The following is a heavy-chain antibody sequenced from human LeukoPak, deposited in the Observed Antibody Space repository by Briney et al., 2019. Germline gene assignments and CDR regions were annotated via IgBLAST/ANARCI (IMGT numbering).Heavy chain of an antibody. CDR3: ARDSRSSSQFDY. J-gene: IGHJ4*02. CDR1: GGSISTYY. CDR2: VYYSGST. D-gene: IGHD6-13*01. Sequence: PSETLSLTCTVSGGSISTYYWSWIRQPPGKGLEWIGNVYYSGSTNYNPSLKSRLTMSVDTSRNQFSLELYSVTAADTAVYYCARDSRSSSQFDYWGQGTLVTVSS. V-gene: IGHV4-59*01.